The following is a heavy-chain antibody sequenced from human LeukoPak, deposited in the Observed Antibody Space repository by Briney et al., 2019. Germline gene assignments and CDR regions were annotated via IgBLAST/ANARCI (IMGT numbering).Heavy chain of an antibody. J-gene: IGHJ5*02. CDR1: GYSFTAYY. D-gene: IGHD2-15*01. V-gene: IGHV1-2*04. Sequence: ASVKVSCKASGYSFTAYYMHWVRQAPGQGLEWMGWINPNSGGTNYAQKFQGWVTMTRDTSISTAYMELSRLRSDDTAMYYCARDGGYCSGGSCYGWFDPWGQGTPVTVSS. CDR3: ARDGGYCSGGSCYGWFDP. CDR2: INPNSGGT.